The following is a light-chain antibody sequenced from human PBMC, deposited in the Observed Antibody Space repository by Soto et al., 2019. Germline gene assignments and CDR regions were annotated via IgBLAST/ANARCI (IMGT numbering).Light chain of an antibody. J-gene: IGLJ3*02. CDR2: EVS. CDR1: SSDIGGYNY. Sequence: QSALTQPASVSGSPGQSITISCTGTSSDIGGYNYVSWYQQHPGKAPKVMIYEVSNRPSGVSHRFSGSKSGNTASLTISGLQAEDEADYYCTSFTSSSTRVFGGGTKLTVL. V-gene: IGLV2-14*01. CDR3: TSFTSSSTRV.